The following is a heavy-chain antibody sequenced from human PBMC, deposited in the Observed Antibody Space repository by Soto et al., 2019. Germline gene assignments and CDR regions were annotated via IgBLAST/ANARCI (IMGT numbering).Heavy chain of an antibody. CDR1: GGSISIGGYF. D-gene: IGHD3-10*01. CDR2: IYYNGST. J-gene: IGHJ6*02. Sequence: KTSETLSLTCTVSGGSISIGGYFWSWIRQYPGKGLEWIGHIYYNGSTYYNPSLKSRVTISIDTSKNQFSLRLTSVTAADTAVYYCEIDEYFGSEIYFDYYGMDVWGQGTTVTVSS. CDR3: EIDEYFGSEIYFDYYGMDV. V-gene: IGHV4-31*03.